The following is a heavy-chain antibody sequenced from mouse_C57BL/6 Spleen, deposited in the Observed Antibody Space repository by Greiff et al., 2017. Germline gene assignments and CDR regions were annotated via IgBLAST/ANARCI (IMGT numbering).Heavy chain of an antibody. Sequence: QVQLQQSDAELVKPGASVKISCKVSGYTFTDHTIHWMKRRPEQGLEWIGYIYPRDGSTKYNEKFKGKATLTADKSSSTAYMQLNSLTSEDSAVYYCAGDGNPLYWYFDVWGTGTTVTVSS. D-gene: IGHD1-1*01. V-gene: IGHV1-78*01. CDR2: IYPRDGST. CDR3: AGDGNPLYWYFDV. CDR1: GYTFTDHT. J-gene: IGHJ1*03.